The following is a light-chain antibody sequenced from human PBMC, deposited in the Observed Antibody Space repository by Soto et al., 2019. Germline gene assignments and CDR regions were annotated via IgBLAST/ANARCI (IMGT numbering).Light chain of an antibody. CDR1: ISNIGGNT. CDR3: AAWDDSLNGVV. J-gene: IGLJ2*01. Sequence: QSVLTQPPSASGTPGQRVTISCSGSISNIGGNTVNWYQQLPGTAPKLLMYTNNQRPSGVPDRFSGSKSGTSASLAISGLQSEDEADYYCAAWDDSLNGVVFGGGT. CDR2: TNN. V-gene: IGLV1-44*01.